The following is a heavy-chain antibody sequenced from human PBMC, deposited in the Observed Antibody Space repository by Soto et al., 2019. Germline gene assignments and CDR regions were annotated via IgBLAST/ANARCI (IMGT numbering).Heavy chain of an antibody. CDR3: ARRRGFGELLFYYYYGMDV. Sequence: SVKVSCKASGGTFSSYAISWVRQAPGQGLEWMGGIIPIFGTANYAQKFQGRVTVTADESTSTAYMELSSLRSEDTAVYYCARRRGFGELLFYYYYGMDVWGQGTTVTVSS. CDR1: GGTFSSYA. V-gene: IGHV1-69*13. D-gene: IGHD3-10*01. CDR2: IIPIFGTA. J-gene: IGHJ6*02.